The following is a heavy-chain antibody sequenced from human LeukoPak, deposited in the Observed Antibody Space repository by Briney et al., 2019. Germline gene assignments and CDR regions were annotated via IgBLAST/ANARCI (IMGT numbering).Heavy chain of an antibody. Sequence: GGSLRLSCAASGFTFISYNMNWVHQAPGKGLEWVSYISSSSSSIYYADSVKGRFTISRDNDKNSLYLQMNSLRAEDTAVYYCTTDSSGYRSFDYWGQGTLVTVSS. D-gene: IGHD3-22*01. CDR2: ISSSSSSI. CDR1: GFTFISYN. V-gene: IGHV3-48*01. J-gene: IGHJ4*02. CDR3: TTDSSGYRSFDY.